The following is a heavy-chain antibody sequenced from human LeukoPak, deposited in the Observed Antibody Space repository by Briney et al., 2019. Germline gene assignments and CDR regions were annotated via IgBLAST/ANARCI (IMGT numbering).Heavy chain of an antibody. CDR1: GFTLSNYN. CDR2: ITSSSSYI. CDR3: ARDPYSGSYGPYYYYYMDV. D-gene: IGHD1-26*01. V-gene: IGHV3-21*01. Sequence: PGGSLRLSCAASGFTLSNYNMNWVRQAPGKGLEWVSSITSSSSYIYYADSVKGRFTISRDNAENSLYLQMNSLRDEDTAVYYCARDPYSGSYGPYYYYYMDVWGKGTTVAISS. J-gene: IGHJ6*03.